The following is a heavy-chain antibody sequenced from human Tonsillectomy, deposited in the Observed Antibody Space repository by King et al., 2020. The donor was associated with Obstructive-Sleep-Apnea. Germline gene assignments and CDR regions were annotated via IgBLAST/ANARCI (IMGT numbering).Heavy chain of an antibody. V-gene: IGHV3-23*04. Sequence: DVQLVESGGGLVQPGGSLRLSCAASGFTFISYAMSWVGQAPGKGLEWVSAISGSGGSTYYADSVKGWFTISWENSKNTLYLEMNSLRAEDTAVYYCAKDGQDIVVVVAATGAEYFQHWGQGTLVTVSS. CDR3: AKDGQDIVVVVAATGAEYFQH. CDR1: GFTFISYA. D-gene: IGHD2-15*01. J-gene: IGHJ1*01. CDR2: ISGSGGST.